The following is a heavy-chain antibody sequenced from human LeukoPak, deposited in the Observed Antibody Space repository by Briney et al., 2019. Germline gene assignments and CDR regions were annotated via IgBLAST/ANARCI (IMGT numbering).Heavy chain of an antibody. CDR2: ISESGGGT. Sequence: AGWSLRLSCVVSGITVSNYGMGWVRQAPGKGLERVSGISESGGGTNYADSVKGRFIISRDNSKNTVYLQMNSLRAEDTAVYYCAKDLEKWELQGLDYWGQGTLVTVSS. D-gene: IGHD1-26*01. CDR3: AKDLEKWELQGLDY. J-gene: IGHJ4*02. V-gene: IGHV3-23*01. CDR1: GITVSNYG.